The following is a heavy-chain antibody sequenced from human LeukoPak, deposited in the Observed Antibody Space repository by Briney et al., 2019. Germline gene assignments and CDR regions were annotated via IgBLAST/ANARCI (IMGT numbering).Heavy chain of an antibody. CDR2: IYYSGST. Sequence: SETLSLTCTVSGGSISSSSYYWGWIRQPPGKGLEWIGSIYYSGSTYYNPSLKSRVTISVDTSKNQFSLKLNSVTAADTAVYYCAKGDSYGYSPHAYWGQGTLVTVSS. J-gene: IGHJ4*02. D-gene: IGHD5-18*01. CDR3: AKGDSYGYSPHAY. CDR1: GGSISSSSYY. V-gene: IGHV4-39*07.